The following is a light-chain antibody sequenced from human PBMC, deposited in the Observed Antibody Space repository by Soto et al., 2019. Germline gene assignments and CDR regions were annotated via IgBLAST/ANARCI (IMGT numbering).Light chain of an antibody. V-gene: IGLV2-11*01. Sequence: QSALTQPRSVSGSPGQPVTISCTGTSSDVGGHDYVSWYQQYPGKAPKLLLSSVSKRPSGVPDRFSGSKSGSTASLTISGLQAEDEADYYCCSYAGANKVFGGGTKVTVL. CDR3: CSYAGANKV. J-gene: IGLJ2*01. CDR2: SVS. CDR1: SSDVGGHDY.